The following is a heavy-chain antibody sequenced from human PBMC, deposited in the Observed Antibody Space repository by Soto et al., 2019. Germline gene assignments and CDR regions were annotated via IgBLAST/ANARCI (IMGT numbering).Heavy chain of an antibody. CDR1: GGSINSGGYY. CDR3: ARGLRELSLRFDY. Sequence: QVQLQVSGLGLVKPSQTLSLTCTVSGGSINSGGYYWSWIRQHPGKGLEWIGYIYYSGSTYYNPSLKSRVTISVDTSKNQFSLKLSSVTAADTAVYYCARGLRELSLRFDYWGQGTLVTVSS. V-gene: IGHV4-31*03. CDR2: IYYSGST. J-gene: IGHJ4*02. D-gene: IGHD3-16*02.